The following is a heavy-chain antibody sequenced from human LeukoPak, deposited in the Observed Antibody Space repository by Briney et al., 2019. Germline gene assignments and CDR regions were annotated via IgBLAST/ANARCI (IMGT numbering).Heavy chain of an antibody. CDR2: IRLDGRNK. V-gene: IGHV3-30*02. J-gene: IGHJ4*02. CDR1: GFTFSSYG. D-gene: IGHD3-10*01. Sequence: GGSLRLSCGASGFTFSSYGMHWVRQAPGKGLEWVACIRLDGRNKYYAAAVKGRFTISRDNSKNPLHLQMDIRRAEDAAVYYSAKDAYSYGASSYSDGWGQGTLVTVSS. CDR3: AKDAYSYGASSYSDG.